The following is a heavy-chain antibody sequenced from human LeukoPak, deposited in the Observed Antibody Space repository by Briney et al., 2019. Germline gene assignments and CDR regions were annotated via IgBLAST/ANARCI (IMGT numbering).Heavy chain of an antibody. CDR3: ARDSSSWYWRLDV. V-gene: IGHV4-61*02. Sequence: SQTLSLTCTVSGGSISSGSYYWSWIRQPAGKGLEWIGRIYTSGSTNYNPSLKSRVTISVDTSKNQFSLKLSSVTAADTAVYYCARDSSSWYWRLDVWGKGTTVTVSS. D-gene: IGHD6-13*01. J-gene: IGHJ6*04. CDR2: IYTSGST. CDR1: GGSISSGSYY.